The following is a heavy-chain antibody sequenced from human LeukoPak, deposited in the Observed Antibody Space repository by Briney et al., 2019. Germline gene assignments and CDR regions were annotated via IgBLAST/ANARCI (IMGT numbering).Heavy chain of an antibody. J-gene: IGHJ4*02. V-gene: IGHV1-2*02. CDR3: ARSEGITMIVVVSAEDY. Sequence: ASVRVSCKASGYTFTGYYMHWVRQAPGQGLEWMGWINPNSGGTNYAQKFQGRVAMTRDTSISTAYMELSRLRSDDTAVYHCARSEGITMIVVVSAEDYWGQGTLVTVSS. CDR1: GYTFTGYY. D-gene: IGHD3-22*01. CDR2: INPNSGGT.